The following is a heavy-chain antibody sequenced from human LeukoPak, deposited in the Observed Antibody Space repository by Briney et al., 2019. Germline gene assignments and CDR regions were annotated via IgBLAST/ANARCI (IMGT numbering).Heavy chain of an antibody. CDR1: GGTFSSYA. CDR2: IIPIFGTA. CDR3: ARDHAYGDYVDY. Sequence: SVKVSCKASGGTFSSYAISWVRQAPGQGLEWMGGIIPIFGTANYAQKFQGRVTITADESTSTAYMELSSLRSEDTAVYYCARDHAYGDYVDYWGQGTLVTVSS. D-gene: IGHD3-16*01. J-gene: IGHJ4*02. V-gene: IGHV1-69*13.